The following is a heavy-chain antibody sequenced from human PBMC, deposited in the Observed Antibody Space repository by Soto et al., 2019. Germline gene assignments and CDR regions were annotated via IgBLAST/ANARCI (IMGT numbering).Heavy chain of an antibody. Sequence: SLTCTVSGGSISSYYWSWIRQPPGKGLEWIGYIYYSGSTNYNPSLKSRVTISVDTSKNQFSLKLSSVTAADTAVYYCARDDHGVYNYWGQGTLVTVSS. V-gene: IGHV4-59*01. J-gene: IGHJ4*02. CDR1: GGSISSYY. D-gene: IGHD2-2*02. CDR3: ARDDHGVYNY. CDR2: IYYSGST.